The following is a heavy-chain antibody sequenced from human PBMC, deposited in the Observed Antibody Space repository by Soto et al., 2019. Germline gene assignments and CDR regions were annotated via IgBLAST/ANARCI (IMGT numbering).Heavy chain of an antibody. V-gene: IGHV1-46*01. Sequence: QMQLVQSGAEVKKPGASVKVSCKASGYTFTRHYIHWVRQAPGQGLEWMGIINSSGGHTYYAQKFEGRVGLSSDTSASTVYMGLSSLRSEDTAVYYCARDLLAAGSDALDIWGQGTMVTVSS. D-gene: IGHD6-13*01. J-gene: IGHJ3*02. CDR3: ARDLLAAGSDALDI. CDR1: GYTFTRHY. CDR2: INSSGGHT.